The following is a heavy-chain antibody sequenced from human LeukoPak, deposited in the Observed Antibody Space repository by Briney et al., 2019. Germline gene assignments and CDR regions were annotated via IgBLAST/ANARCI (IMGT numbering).Heavy chain of an antibody. V-gene: IGHV5-51*01. CDR1: GYSLTSYW. J-gene: IGHJ6*02. CDR3: ARHSGGTPGYYYGMDV. CDR2: IYPGDSDT. Sequence: GESLKISCKGSGYSLTSYWIVWVRQMPGKGLEWMGIIYPGDSDTRYSPSFQGQVTISADKSISTAYLQWSSLKASDTAMYYCARHSGGTPGYYYGMDVWGQGTTVTVSS. D-gene: IGHD2-15*01.